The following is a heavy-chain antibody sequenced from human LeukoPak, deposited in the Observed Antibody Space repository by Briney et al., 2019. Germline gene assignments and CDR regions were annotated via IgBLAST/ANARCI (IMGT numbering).Heavy chain of an antibody. CDR2: IYYSGST. CDR3: ASLLSIVGARGYLDY. CDR1: GGSISSSSYY. D-gene: IGHD1-26*01. Sequence: SETLSLTCTVSGGSISSSSYYWGWIRQPPGKGLEWIGSIYYSGSTYYNPSLKSRVTISVDTSKNQFSLKLSSVTAADTAVYYCASLLSIVGARGYLDYWGQGTLVTVSS. J-gene: IGHJ4*02. V-gene: IGHV4-39*01.